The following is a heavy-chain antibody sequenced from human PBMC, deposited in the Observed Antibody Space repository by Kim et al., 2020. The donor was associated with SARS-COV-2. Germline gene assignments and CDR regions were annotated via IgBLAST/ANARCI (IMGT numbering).Heavy chain of an antibody. CDR1: GGSFSGYY. CDR2: INHSGST. V-gene: IGHV4-34*01. D-gene: IGHD3-22*01. J-gene: IGHJ5*02. CDR3: ARAMIPGTHTTWVDP. Sequence: SETLSLTCAVYGGSFSGYYWSWIRQPPGKGLEWIGEINHSGSTNYNPSLKSRVTISVDTSKSQFSLKLGSVTAADTAVYYCARAMIPGTHTTWVDPWGQGTLVTVSS.